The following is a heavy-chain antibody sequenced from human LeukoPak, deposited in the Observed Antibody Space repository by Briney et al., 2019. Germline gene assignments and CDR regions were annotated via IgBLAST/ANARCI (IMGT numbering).Heavy chain of an antibody. Sequence: GSLRLSCAASGFAFNTYWMHWVRQAPGTGLVWVSRINGDGSSTSYADFVKGRFTISRDNAKNTLYLQMNSLRAEETAIYYCARDKGYSIDQWGQGTLVTVSS. CDR1: GFAFNTYW. V-gene: IGHV3-74*01. CDR3: ARDKGYSIDQ. D-gene: IGHD5-18*01. J-gene: IGHJ5*02. CDR2: INGDGSST.